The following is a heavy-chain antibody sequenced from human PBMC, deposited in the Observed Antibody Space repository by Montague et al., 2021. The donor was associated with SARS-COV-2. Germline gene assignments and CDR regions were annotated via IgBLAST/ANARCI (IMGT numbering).Heavy chain of an antibody. J-gene: IGHJ4*02. Sequence: SETLSLTCTVSGGSFSSGDSYWGWLRQAPGKGLEWIGDLHYAGSAYYNPSLRSRVTISADTSKNQFSLKLNSVTAADTAVYYCVATCNGNWYYFDYRGQGTLVPVSS. CDR2: LHYAGSA. V-gene: IGHV4-39*01. CDR1: GGSFSSGDSY. CDR3: VATCNGNWYYFDY. D-gene: IGHD6-13*01.